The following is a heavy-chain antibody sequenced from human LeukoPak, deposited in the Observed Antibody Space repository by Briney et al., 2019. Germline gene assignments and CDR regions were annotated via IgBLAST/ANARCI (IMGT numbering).Heavy chain of an antibody. CDR2: IRIKANNYAT. D-gene: IGHD6-6*01. CDR1: GFSFSGSA. J-gene: IGHJ6*03. V-gene: IGHV3-73*01. Sequence: GGSLRLSCAASGFSFSGSAMHWVRQASGKGLEWVGRIRIKANNYATTYAASVKGRFTISRDDSKNTAYLQMNSPKTEDTAAYYCTNVVATHYMDVWGKGTTVTVSS. CDR3: TNVVATHYMDV.